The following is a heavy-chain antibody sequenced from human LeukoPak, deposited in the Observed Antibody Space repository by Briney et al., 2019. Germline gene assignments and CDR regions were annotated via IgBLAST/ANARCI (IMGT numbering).Heavy chain of an antibody. CDR2: IYYSGST. J-gene: IGHJ6*04. V-gene: IGHV4-59*01. CDR3: AREVVPAAMDV. CDR1: GGSFSGYY. D-gene: IGHD2-2*01. Sequence: SETLSLTCAVYGGSFSGYYWSWIRQPPGKGLEWIGYIYYSGSTNYNPSLKSRVTISVDTSKNQFSLKLSSVTAADTAVYYCAREVVPAAMDVWGKGTTVTISS.